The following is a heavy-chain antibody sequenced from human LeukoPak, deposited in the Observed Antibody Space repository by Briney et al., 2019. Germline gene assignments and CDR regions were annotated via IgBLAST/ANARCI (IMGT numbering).Heavy chain of an antibody. V-gene: IGHV3-30*03. CDR1: GFTFSGYG. CDR3: AREGTDYDILTGYPN. CDR2: VSYDGRNQ. J-gene: IGHJ4*02. Sequence: GGSLRLSCAASGFTFSGYGIHWVRQAPGKGLEWVAVVSYDGRNQYYADSVKGRFTISRDNAKNSLYLQMNSLRAEDTAVYYCAREGTDYDILTGYPNWGQGTLVTVSS. D-gene: IGHD3-9*01.